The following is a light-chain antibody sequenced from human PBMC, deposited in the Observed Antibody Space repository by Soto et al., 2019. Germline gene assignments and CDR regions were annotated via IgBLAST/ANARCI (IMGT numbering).Light chain of an antibody. J-gene: IGKJ1*01. CDR2: DAS. V-gene: IGKV1-5*01. CDR1: QSISSW. Sequence: DMQMTQSPSTLSASVGDRVTITCRASQSISSWLAWYQQKTGKAPKLLIYDASSLESGVPSRFSGSGSGTEFTLTISSLQPDDFATYYCQQYNSYSLTFGQGTKV. CDR3: QQYNSYSLT.